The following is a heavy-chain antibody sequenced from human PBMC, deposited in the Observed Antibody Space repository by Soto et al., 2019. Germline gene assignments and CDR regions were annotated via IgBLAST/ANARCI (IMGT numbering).Heavy chain of an antibody. Sequence: TSETLSLTCTVSGGSISSYYWSWIRQPPGKGLEWIGYIYYSGSTDYNPSLKSRVTISVDTSKNQFSLKLSSVTAADTAVYYCASSSGGWVYAFDIWGQGTMVTVSS. J-gene: IGHJ3*02. CDR3: ASSSGGWVYAFDI. V-gene: IGHV4-59*01. D-gene: IGHD3-10*01. CDR2: IYYSGST. CDR1: GGSISSYY.